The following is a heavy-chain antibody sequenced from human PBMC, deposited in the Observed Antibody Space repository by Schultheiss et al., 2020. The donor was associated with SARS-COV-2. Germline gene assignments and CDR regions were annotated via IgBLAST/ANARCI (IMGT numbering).Heavy chain of an antibody. CDR2: IIPIFGTA. CDR1: GGTFSSYA. CDR3: ARQGAAKFAADS. V-gene: IGHV1-69*13. D-gene: IGHD3-10*01. Sequence: SVKVSCKASGGTFSSYAISWVRQAPGQGLEWMGGIIPIFGTANYAQKFQGRVTITADESTSTAYMELSSLRSEDTAVYYCARQGAAKFAADSWGRGTPVTVSS. J-gene: IGHJ4*02.